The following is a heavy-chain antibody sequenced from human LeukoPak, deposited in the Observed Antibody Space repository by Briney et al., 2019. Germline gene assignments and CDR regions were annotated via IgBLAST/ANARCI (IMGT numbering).Heavy chain of an antibody. CDR3: ARDFSGASRIDY. Sequence: GRSLRLSCAASGFTFSSYAMHWVRQAPGKGLEWVAVISYDAYNEYYADSVKGRFTISRDNSKNTLYLQMNSLRAEDTAVYYCARDFSGASRIDYWDQGTLVTVSS. CDR2: ISYDAYNE. CDR1: GFTFSSYA. J-gene: IGHJ4*02. D-gene: IGHD4/OR15-4a*01. V-gene: IGHV3-30-3*01.